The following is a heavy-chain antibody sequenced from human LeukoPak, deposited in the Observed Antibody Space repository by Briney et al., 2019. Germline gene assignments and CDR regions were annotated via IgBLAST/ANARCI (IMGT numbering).Heavy chain of an antibody. D-gene: IGHD3-10*01. J-gene: IGHJ5*02. Sequence: GGSLRLSCAASGFAFSSYGMHWVRQAPGKGLQWVAVISYDGSNIYYADSVKGRFTVSRDNSKNTLNLQMNSLRAEDTAVYYCAKDQGFGDLLHWFDPWGQVTLVTVSS. V-gene: IGHV3-30*18. CDR3: AKDQGFGDLLHWFDP. CDR2: ISYDGSNI. CDR1: GFAFSSYG.